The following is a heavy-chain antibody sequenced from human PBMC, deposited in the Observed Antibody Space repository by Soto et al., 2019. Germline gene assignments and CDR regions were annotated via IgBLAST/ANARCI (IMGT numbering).Heavy chain of an antibody. Sequence: QVPLVQSGVEVKKPGASVKVSCKASGYTFTSYDINWVRQATGQGLEWMGWVNPNNGHTGYAQKFQGRVTMTRNTSISTAYMELDSLRSEDTAVYYCVRLFYYGSGSWVEWGQGTLVTVSS. J-gene: IGHJ4*02. V-gene: IGHV1-8*01. CDR1: GYTFTSYD. CDR3: VRLFYYGSGSWVE. CDR2: VNPNNGHT. D-gene: IGHD3-10*01.